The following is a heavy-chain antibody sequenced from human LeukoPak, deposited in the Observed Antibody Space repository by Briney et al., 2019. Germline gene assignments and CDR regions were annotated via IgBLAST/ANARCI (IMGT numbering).Heavy chain of an antibody. CDR3: ARIWNDDAFDI. Sequence: SETLSLTCAVYGGSFSGYSWNWIRQPPGKGLEWIGEINHSGSTNYNPPLKSRVTISVDTSKNQFSLKLTSVTAADTAVYYCARIWNDDAFDIWGQGTMVTVSS. V-gene: IGHV4-34*01. J-gene: IGHJ3*02. CDR1: GGSFSGYS. D-gene: IGHD1-1*01. CDR2: INHSGST.